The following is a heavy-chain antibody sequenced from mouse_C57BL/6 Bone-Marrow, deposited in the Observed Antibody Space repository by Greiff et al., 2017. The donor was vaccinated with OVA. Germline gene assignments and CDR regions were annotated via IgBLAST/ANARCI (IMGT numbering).Heavy chain of an antibody. CDR2: ISYSGST. J-gene: IGHJ2*01. D-gene: IGHD2-1*01. V-gene: IGHV3-1*01. Sequence: EVQLQESGPGMVKPSQSLSLTCTVTGYSITSGYDWHWIRHFPGNKLEWMGYISYSGSTNYNPSLKSRISITHDTSKNHFFLKLNSVTTEDTATYYCARGGYYGNFDYWGQGTTLTVSS. CDR3: ARGGYYGNFDY. CDR1: GYSITSGYD.